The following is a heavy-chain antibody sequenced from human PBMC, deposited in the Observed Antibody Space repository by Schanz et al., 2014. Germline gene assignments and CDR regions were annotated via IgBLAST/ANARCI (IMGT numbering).Heavy chain of an antibody. CDR2: ISPSSSYI. CDR1: GFTFSSYN. D-gene: IGHD3-3*01. Sequence: EVQLVESGGGLVRPGDSLRLSCAASGFTFSSYNINWVRQAPGKGLEYISSISPSSSYIYYADSVKGRFTISRDNAKNSLYLQLNSLRAEATALYFCAKEVRLVLRDWLPTPDFDYGGQGTLVTASS. J-gene: IGHJ4*02. V-gene: IGHV3-21*02. CDR3: AKEVRLVLRDWLPTPDFDY.